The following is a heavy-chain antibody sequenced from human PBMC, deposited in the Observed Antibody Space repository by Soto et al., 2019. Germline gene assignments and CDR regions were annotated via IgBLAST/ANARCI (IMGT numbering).Heavy chain of an antibody. V-gene: IGHV1-69*01. Sequence: QGLEWMGGIIPIFGTANYAQKFQGRVTITADESTSTAYMELSSLRSEDTAVYYFERAKPAMEGVIKVFDFWGHGT. CDR3: ERAKPAMEGVIKVFDF. D-gene: IGHD3-10*01. J-gene: IGHJ3*01. CDR2: IIPIFGTA.